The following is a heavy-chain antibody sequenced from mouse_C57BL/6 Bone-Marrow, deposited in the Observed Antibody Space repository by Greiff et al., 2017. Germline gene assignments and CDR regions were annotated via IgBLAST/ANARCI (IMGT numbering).Heavy chain of an antibody. CDR2: INPSSGYT. J-gene: IGHJ3*01. V-gene: IGHV1-7*01. CDR3: ARAGFDYYGSSYEGWFAY. CDR1: GYTFTSYW. D-gene: IGHD1-1*01. Sequence: VQLQQSGAELAKPGASVKLSCKASGYTFTSYWMHWVKQRPGQGLEWIGYINPSSGYTKYNQKFKDKATLTADKSSSTAYMQLSSLTYEDSAVYCCARAGFDYYGSSYEGWFAYWGQGTLVTVSA.